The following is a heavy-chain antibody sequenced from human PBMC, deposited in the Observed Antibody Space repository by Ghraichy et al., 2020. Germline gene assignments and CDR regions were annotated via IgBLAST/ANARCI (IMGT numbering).Heavy chain of an antibody. J-gene: IGHJ6*02. CDR1: GFTFSSYW. V-gene: IGHV3-7*03. CDR3: ARVWSGYSYYYYYGMDV. Sequence: GGSLRLSCAASGFTFSSYWMSWVRQAPGKGLEWVANIKQDGSEKYYVDSVKGRFTISRDNAKNSLYLQMNSLRAEDTAVYYCARVWSGYSYYYYYGMDVWGQGTTVTVSS. CDR2: IKQDGSEK. D-gene: IGHD3-3*01.